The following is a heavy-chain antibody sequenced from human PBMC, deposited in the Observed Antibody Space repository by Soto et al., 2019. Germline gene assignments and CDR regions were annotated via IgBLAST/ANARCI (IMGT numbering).Heavy chain of an antibody. J-gene: IGHJ4*02. CDR3: VRGPRLEQWLIMY. D-gene: IGHD6-19*01. Sequence: LGGSLRLSCAASGFTFSSYSMNWVRQAPGKGLEWVSSISSSSSYIYYADSVKGRFTISRDNAKNSLYLQMNSLRAEDTAVYYCVRGPRLEQWLIMYWGQGNLVTVYS. CDR2: ISSSSSYI. V-gene: IGHV3-21*01. CDR1: GFTFSSYS.